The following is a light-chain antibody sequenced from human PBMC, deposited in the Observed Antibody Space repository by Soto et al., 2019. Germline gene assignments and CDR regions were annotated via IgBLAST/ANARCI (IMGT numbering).Light chain of an antibody. V-gene: IGKV1-33*01. CDR1: QDISNY. CDR2: DAS. CDR3: QHWDNFPFS. J-gene: IGKJ2*03. Sequence: DIQMTQSPSSLSASVGDRVSITCQASQDISNYLNWYQHKPGKAPKLLIYDASNLETGVSSRFSGGGSGTNFTFTITTLQPEDIGAYYCQHWDNFPFSFGQGTKVDTK.